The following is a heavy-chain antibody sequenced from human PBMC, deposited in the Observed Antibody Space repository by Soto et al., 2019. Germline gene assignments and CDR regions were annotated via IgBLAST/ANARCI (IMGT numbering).Heavy chain of an antibody. Sequence: EVQLLESGGGLVQPGGSLRLSCAASGFTFNSYAMSWVRQAPGKGLEWVATFGSSGNTYYEDSVKGRFTVARDNSKNTLYLQMRSLRAEDTDVYYCAKRRPTGERYFDFWGRGTLVTVSS. CDR1: GFTFNSYA. CDR3: AKRRPTGERYFDF. D-gene: IGHD7-27*01. V-gene: IGHV3-23*01. J-gene: IGHJ2*01. CDR2: FGSSGNT.